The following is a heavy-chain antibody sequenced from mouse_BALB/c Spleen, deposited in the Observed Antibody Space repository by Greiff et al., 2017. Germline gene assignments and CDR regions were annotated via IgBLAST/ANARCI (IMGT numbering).Heavy chain of an antibody. CDR1: GYTFTSYY. CDR3: ARSGDGYYPFDY. V-gene: IGHV1S56*01. CDR2: IYPGNVNT. J-gene: IGHJ2*01. D-gene: IGHD2-3*01. Sequence: VKLMESGPELVKPGASVRISCKASGYTFTSYYIHWVKQRPGQGLEWIGWIYPGNVNTKYNEKFKGKATLTADKSSSTAYMQLSSLTSEDSAVYFCARSGDGYYPFDYWGQGTTLTVSS.